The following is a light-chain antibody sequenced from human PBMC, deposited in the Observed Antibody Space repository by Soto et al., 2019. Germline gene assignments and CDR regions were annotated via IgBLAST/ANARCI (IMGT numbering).Light chain of an antibody. V-gene: IGKV3-20*01. CDR3: QQYGSSRT. Sequence: EIVLTQSPGTLSLSPGERATLSCRASQSVSSNYLAWYQQKPGQAPRLLIYGASSRATGIPDRFSGSGSGTEFTLTISRLEPEEFAVYYCQQYGSSRTFGPGTKVDIK. CDR2: GAS. CDR1: QSVSSNY. J-gene: IGKJ3*01.